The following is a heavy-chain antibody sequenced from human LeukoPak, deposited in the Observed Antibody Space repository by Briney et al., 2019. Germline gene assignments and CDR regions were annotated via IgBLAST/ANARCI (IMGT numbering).Heavy chain of an antibody. D-gene: IGHD2-21*02. Sequence: GGSLRLSCAASGFTFSSYSMNWVRQAPGKGLEWVSSITSSSTYIYYADSAKGRFTISRDNAKNSLYLQMSSLRVEDTAVYYCARDQGGDLVGWFDPWGQGTLVTVSS. CDR1: GFTFSSYS. CDR3: ARDQGGDLVGWFDP. J-gene: IGHJ5*02. CDR2: ITSSSTYI. V-gene: IGHV3-21*06.